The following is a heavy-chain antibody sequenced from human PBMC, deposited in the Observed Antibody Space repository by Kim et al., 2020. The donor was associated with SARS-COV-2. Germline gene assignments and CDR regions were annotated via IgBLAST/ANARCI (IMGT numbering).Heavy chain of an antibody. D-gene: IGHD6-13*01. V-gene: IGHV1-3*01. Sequence: SQKFQGRVTLTRGTSASTAYMELSSLRSEDTTVYYCAREDGLVAEPSFDYWGQGTLVTVSS. CDR3: AREDGLVAEPSFDY. J-gene: IGHJ4*02.